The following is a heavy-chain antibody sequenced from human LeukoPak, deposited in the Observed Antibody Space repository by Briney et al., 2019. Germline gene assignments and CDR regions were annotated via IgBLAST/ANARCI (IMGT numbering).Heavy chain of an antibody. V-gene: IGHV4-39*07. D-gene: IGHD1-26*01. J-gene: IGHJ4*02. CDR3: ASLIVGATTSAHFDY. CDR2: IYYSGST. Sequence: SETLSLTCTVSGGSISSISYSWGGIRQPPGKGLEWIGSIYYSGSTYYNPSLKSRVTISVDTSKNQFSLKLSSVTAADTAVYYCASLIVGATTSAHFDYWGQGTLVTVSS. CDR1: GGSISSISYS.